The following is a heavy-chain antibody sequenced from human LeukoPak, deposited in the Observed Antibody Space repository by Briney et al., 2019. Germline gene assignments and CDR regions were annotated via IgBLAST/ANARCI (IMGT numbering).Heavy chain of an antibody. CDR1: GYTFTGYY. CDR2: INPNSGGT. Sequence: ASVKVSCKASGYTFTGYYMHWVRQAPGQGLEWMGWINPNSGGTNYAQKLQGRVTMTTDTSTSTAYMELRSLRSDDTAVYYCARVPWPRTMVRADAFDIWGQGTMVTVSS. D-gene: IGHD3-10*01. V-gene: IGHV1-2*02. CDR3: ARVPWPRTMVRADAFDI. J-gene: IGHJ3*02.